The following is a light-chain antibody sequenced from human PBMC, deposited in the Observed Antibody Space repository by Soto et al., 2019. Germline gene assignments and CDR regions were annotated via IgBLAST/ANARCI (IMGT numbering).Light chain of an antibody. CDR1: SSDVGGYNY. Sequence: QSALTQPASVSGSPVQSIAISCTATSSDVGGYNYVSWYQHHPGKAPKLMIYDVSNRPSGVSDRFSGSKSGNTASLTISGLQAEDEADYYCSSSTSSGIYVFGTGTKVTV. CDR2: DVS. CDR3: SSSTSSGIYV. J-gene: IGLJ1*01. V-gene: IGLV2-14*03.